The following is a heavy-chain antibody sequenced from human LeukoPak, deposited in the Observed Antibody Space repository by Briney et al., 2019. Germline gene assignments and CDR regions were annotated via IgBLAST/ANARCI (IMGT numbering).Heavy chain of an antibody. CDR1: GFTFSSYA. D-gene: IGHD1-26*01. Sequence: PGGSLRLSCAASGFTFSSYAMSWVRQAPGKGLEWVSGISGSGDNTYYADSVKGRFTISRDNSKNTLYVQVNSLGTEDTAAYSCAKDQRWESPHYLDSWGQGTLVTVSS. V-gene: IGHV3-23*01. J-gene: IGHJ4*02. CDR2: ISGSGDNT. CDR3: AKDQRWESPHYLDS.